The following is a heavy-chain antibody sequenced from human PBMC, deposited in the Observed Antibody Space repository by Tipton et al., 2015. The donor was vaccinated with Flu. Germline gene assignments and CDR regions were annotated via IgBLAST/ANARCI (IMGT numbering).Heavy chain of an antibody. CDR1: GGSISSTTYY. CDR2: LYYTGNT. CDR3: ARDAKSDYPAFYYGING. J-gene: IGHJ6*02. V-gene: IGHV4-39*06. D-gene: IGHD4-17*01. Sequence: TLSLTCTVSGGSISSTTYYCGWIRQPPGKGLEWMGSLYYTGNTYYNSSLKSRLTISVDTSKNQSLLKLSSVTAADTAEYYCARDAKSDYPAFYYGINGWGPGTTVIVSS.